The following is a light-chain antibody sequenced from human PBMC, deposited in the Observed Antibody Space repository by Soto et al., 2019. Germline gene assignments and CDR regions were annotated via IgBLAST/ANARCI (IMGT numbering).Light chain of an antibody. CDR2: DVT. V-gene: IGLV2-14*01. Sequence: QSALTQPASVSGSPGQSITVSCTGTSSDVGGYNYVSWYQQHPGKAPKLVIYDVTNRPSGVSNRFSGSESGNTASLTISGLQAEDEADYYCSSYTSSSTSYVFGSRTKVTVL. CDR3: SSYTSSSTSYV. CDR1: SSDVGGYNY. J-gene: IGLJ1*01.